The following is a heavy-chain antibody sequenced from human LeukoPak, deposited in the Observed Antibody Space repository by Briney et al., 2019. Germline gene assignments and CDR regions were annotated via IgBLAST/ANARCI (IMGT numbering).Heavy chain of an antibody. CDR3: ARTPRLNYNSFDHDAFDI. V-gene: IGHV1-46*01. D-gene: IGHD1-14*01. J-gene: IGHJ3*02. Sequence: GASVKVSCKASGYTFTSYGISWVRQAPGQGLEWMGIINPSGGSTSYAQKFQGRVTMTRDMSTSTVYMELSSLRSEDTAVYYCARTPRLNYNSFDHDAFDIWGQGTMVTVSS. CDR2: INPSGGST. CDR1: GYTFTSYG.